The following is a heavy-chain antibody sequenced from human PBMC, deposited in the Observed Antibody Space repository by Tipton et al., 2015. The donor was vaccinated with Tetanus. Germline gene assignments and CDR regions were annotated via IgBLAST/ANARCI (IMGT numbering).Heavy chain of an antibody. CDR1: GYNFTSYW. CDR2: IYPGDSDT. J-gene: IGHJ3*02. V-gene: IGHV5-51*01. D-gene: IGHD5-12*01. CDR3: ARQAGLGPLRAFDI. Sequence: QLVQSGAEVKKPGESLKISCKGSGYNFTSYWIGWVRQMPGKGLEWMGIIYPGDSDTRYSPAFQGQVTISAEKSISTAYRQWSSLKASDAAMYYGARQAGLGPLRAFDIGGQGTMVTGSS.